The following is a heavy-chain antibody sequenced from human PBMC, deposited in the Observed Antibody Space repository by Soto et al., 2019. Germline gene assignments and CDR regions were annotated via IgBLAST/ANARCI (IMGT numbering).Heavy chain of an antibody. CDR3: AHSALQTGDFDY. D-gene: IGHD1-26*01. CDR2: IYWDDDK. J-gene: IGHJ4*02. Sequence: QITLKESGPTLVKPTQTLTLTCTFSGFSLSTSGVSVGWIRQPPGKALEWLALIYWDDDKRYSPSLKSRLTIXKXXSNNQVVLTMTNMDPVDTATYYCAHSALQTGDFDYWGQGTLVTVSS. V-gene: IGHV2-5*02. CDR1: GFSLSTSGVS.